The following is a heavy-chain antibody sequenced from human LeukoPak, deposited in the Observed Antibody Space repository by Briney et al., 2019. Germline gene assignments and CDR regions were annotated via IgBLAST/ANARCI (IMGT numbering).Heavy chain of an antibody. J-gene: IGHJ6*03. Sequence: GGSLRLSCAASGFTFTSYNMNWVRQAPGKGLEWVSSITSSSSYIYYADSVKGRFTISRDNAKNSLYHQMDSLRVEDTAVYYCAGDPYSGNYGAYYYYYMDVWGKGTTVTISS. CDR1: GFTFTSYN. CDR2: ITSSSSYI. V-gene: IGHV3-21*06. CDR3: AGDPYSGNYGAYYYYYMDV. D-gene: IGHD1-26*01.